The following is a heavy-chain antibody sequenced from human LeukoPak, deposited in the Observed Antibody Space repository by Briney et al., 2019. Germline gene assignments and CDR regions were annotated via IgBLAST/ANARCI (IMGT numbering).Heavy chain of an antibody. D-gene: IGHD2-2*01. V-gene: IGHV5-51*01. CDR3: ARGVVPAAIFGWGQILYYFDY. J-gene: IGHJ4*02. CDR2: IYPGDSDT. CDR1: GYSFTSYW. Sequence: LGESLKISCKGSGYSFTSYWIGWVRQMPGKGLEWMGIIYPGDSDTRYSPSFQGQVTISADKSISTAYLQWSSPKASDTAMYYCARGVVPAAIFGWGQILYYFDYWGQGTLVTVSS.